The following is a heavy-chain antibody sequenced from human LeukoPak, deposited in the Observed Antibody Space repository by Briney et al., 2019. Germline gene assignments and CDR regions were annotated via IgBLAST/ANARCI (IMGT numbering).Heavy chain of an antibody. D-gene: IGHD2-2*01. CDR2: IWYDGSNK. J-gene: IGHJ6*03. CDR3: AASTSSSYYYMDV. Sequence: GGSLRLSCAASGFTFSSYGMHWVRQAPGKGLEWVAVIWYDGSNKYYADSVKGRFTISRDNSKNTLYLQMNSLRAEDMAVYYCAASTSSSYYYMDVWGKGTTVTVSS. CDR1: GFTFSSYG. V-gene: IGHV3-33*01.